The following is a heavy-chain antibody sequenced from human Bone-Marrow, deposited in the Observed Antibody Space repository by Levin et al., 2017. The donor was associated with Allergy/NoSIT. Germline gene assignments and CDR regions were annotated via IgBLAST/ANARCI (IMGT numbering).Heavy chain of an antibody. CDR1: GFTFSYYW. V-gene: IGHV3-7*01. D-gene: IGHD4-17*01. J-gene: IGHJ6*02. CDR2: IKKDGSEK. CDR3: VRDMVWTVSTTFYYGMDV. Sequence: SGGSLRLSCAASGFTFSYYWMNWVRQAPGKGLQWVASIKKDGSEKYYVDSVKGRFSISRDNAKNSVYLQMSSLRDEDTAVYYCVRDMVWTVSTTFYYGMDVWGQGTTVTVSS.